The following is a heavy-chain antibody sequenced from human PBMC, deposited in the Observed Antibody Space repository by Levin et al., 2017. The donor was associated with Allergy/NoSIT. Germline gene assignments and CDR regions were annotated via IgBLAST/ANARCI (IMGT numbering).Heavy chain of an antibody. J-gene: IGHJ4*02. D-gene: IGHD6-25*01. V-gene: IGHV3-15*01. CDR1: GFSFSSAW. Sequence: GGSLRLSCVASGFSFSSAWLSWVRQAPGEGLQWLGRLKSKSDGGTTDYGAAVRGRFTISRDDSKNTIYLQMNSLRAEDTAMYFCTTDRAITERPLFDFWGQGTQVTVSS. CDR2: LKSKSDGGTT. CDR3: TTDRAITERPLFDF.